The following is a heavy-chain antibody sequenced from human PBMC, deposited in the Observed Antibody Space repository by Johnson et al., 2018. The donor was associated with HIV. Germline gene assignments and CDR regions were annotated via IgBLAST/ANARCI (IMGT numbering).Heavy chain of an antibody. V-gene: IGHV3-30*14. D-gene: IGHD3-22*01. CDR1: GFTFSSYA. CDR2: ISYAGSNQ. J-gene: IGHJ3*02. CDR3: ARALVVITDGHAFDI. Sequence: QVQLVESGGGVVQPGRSLRLSCAASGFTFSSYAMHWVRQAPGKGLAWVAVISYAGSNQSYADSVQGRFTISRDNSKNTLYLQMNRLRADDTAIYYCARALVVITDGHAFDIWGQGTMVTVSA.